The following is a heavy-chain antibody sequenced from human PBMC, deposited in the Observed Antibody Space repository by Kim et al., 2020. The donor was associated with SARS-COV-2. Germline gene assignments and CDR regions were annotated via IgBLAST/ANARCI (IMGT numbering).Heavy chain of an antibody. Sequence: GGSLRLSCAASGFTFSSYAMSWVRQAPGKGLEWLSAISGSGGSTYYADSVKGRFTISRDNSKNTLYLQMNSLRAEDTAVYYCAKGERITMIVVVTLFDYWGQGTLVTVSS. D-gene: IGHD3-22*01. V-gene: IGHV3-23*01. CDR3: AKGERITMIVVVTLFDY. CDR2: ISGSGGST. J-gene: IGHJ4*02. CDR1: GFTFSSYA.